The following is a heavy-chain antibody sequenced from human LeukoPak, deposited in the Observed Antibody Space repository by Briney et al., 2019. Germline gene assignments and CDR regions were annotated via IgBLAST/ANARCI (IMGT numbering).Heavy chain of an antibody. CDR1: GFTFSGYG. J-gene: IGHJ4*02. CDR3: ARWGGSHDY. D-gene: IGHD1-26*01. V-gene: IGHV3-53*01. Sequence: GGSLRLSCAASGFTFSGYGMSWVRQAPGKGLEWVSVIYSGGSTHYADSVKGRFTISRDNSKNTLFLQMNSLRGEDTAVYYCARWGGSHDYWGQGTLVTVSS. CDR2: IYSGGST.